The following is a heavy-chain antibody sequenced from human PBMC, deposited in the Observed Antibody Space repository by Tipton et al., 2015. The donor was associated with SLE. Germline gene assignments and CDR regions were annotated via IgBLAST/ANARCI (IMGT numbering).Heavy chain of an antibody. CDR1: GFTFSTSA. J-gene: IGHJ4*02. CDR2: IRADGSNK. Sequence: SLRLSCAASGFTFSTSAMHWFRQAPGKGLEWVAFIRADGSNKDYADSVKGRFTISRDNSKKTLYLQMNRLGVEDTAVYYCAGGTGAYFDHWGQGTLVTVSS. V-gene: IGHV3-30*02. CDR3: AGGTGAYFDH. D-gene: IGHD3-16*01.